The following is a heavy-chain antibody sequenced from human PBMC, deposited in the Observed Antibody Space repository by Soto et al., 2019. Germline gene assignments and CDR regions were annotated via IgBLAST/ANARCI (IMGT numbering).Heavy chain of an antibody. CDR1: GGSISSYY. CDR3: ARGRWFGELVYYGMDV. J-gene: IGHJ6*02. V-gene: IGHV4-59*01. D-gene: IGHD3-10*01. CDR2: IYYSGST. Sequence: PSETLSLTCTVSGGSISSYYWSWIRQPPGKGLEWIGYIYYSGSTNYNPSLKSRVTISVDTSKNQFSLKLSSVTAADTAVYYCARGRWFGELVYYGMDVWGHGTTVTVSS.